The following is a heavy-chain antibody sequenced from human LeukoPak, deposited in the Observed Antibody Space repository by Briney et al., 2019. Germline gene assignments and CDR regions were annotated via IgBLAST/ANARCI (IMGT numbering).Heavy chain of an antibody. D-gene: IGHD6-19*01. CDR2: ISGRLGDT. CDR1: GFTLSNYA. J-gene: IGHJ5*02. Sequence: PGGSLRLSCAASGFTLSNYAMSWVRQAPGEGLEWVSAISGRLGDTYYPDSVKGRFTISRDNSKNTVYLQMNNMRVDDTAVYYCARVAGWHWFDPWGQGTLVTVSS. V-gene: IGHV3-23*01. CDR3: ARVAGWHWFDP.